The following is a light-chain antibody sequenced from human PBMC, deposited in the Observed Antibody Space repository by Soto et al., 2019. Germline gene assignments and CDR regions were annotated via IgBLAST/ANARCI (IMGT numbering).Light chain of an antibody. Sequence: EIVLTQSPAILSLSPGERATLSCRASQSVSSNLAWYQQETGQAPRLLIYDASNRATGIPARFSGSGSGTDFTLTISSLEPEDFAVYYCQQYGSSPFFGQGTRLEI. CDR1: QSVSSN. CDR2: DAS. J-gene: IGKJ5*01. V-gene: IGKV3-11*01. CDR3: QQYGSSPF.